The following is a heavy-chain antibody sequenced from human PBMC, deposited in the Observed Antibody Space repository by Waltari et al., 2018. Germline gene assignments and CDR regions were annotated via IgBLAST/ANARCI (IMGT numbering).Heavy chain of an antibody. CDR1: GYTLTSYD. CDR2: MNPNSGNT. Sequence: QVQLVQSGAEVKKPGASVKVSCKASGYTLTSYDINWVGQAPGQGPEWMGRMNPNSGNTGYAQMFQGRVTMTRNTAINTAYMELSGLRSEDTAVYYCARDYDGNSGWFDPWGQGTLVTVSS. CDR3: ARDYDGNSGWFDP. V-gene: IGHV1-8*02. J-gene: IGHJ5*02. D-gene: IGHD5-12*01.